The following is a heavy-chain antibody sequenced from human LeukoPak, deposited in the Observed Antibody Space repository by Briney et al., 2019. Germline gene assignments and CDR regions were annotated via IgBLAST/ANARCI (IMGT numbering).Heavy chain of an antibody. D-gene: IGHD5-24*01. J-gene: IGHJ4*02. CDR2: IYYSGST. V-gene: IGHV4-31*03. CDR3: ARADMATVFDF. CDR1: GSSISSGGYY. Sequence: SQTLSLTCTVSGSSISSGGYYWSWIRQHPGKGLEWIGYIYYSGSTYYNPSLKTRLTISVDTSKNQFSLKLDSVTAADTAFYYCARADMATVFDFWGRGTLVTVSS.